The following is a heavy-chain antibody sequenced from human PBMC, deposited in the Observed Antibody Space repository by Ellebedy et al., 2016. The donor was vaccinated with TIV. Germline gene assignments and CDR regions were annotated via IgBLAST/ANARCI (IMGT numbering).Heavy chain of an antibody. D-gene: IGHD4-11*01. J-gene: IGHJ6*03. Sequence: SETLSLTXTVSGGSISSYYWSWIRQPPGKGLEWIGYIYYSGSTNYNPSLKSRVTISVDTSKNQFSLKLSSVTAADTAVYYCARESYSNYVRQLRGMDVWGKGTTVTVSS. CDR2: IYYSGST. CDR3: ARESYSNYVRQLRGMDV. V-gene: IGHV4-59*13. CDR1: GGSISSYY.